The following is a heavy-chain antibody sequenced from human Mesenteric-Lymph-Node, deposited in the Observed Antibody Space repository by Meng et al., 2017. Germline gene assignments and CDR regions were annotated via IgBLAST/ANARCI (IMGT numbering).Heavy chain of an antibody. J-gene: IGHJ4*02. Sequence: SLKISCAASGFTFSSYAMSWVRQAPGKGLEWVSGISWNSGSIGYADSVKGRFTISRDNAKNSLYLQMNSLRAEDMALYYCAKGFSSSSWYYFDYWGQGTLVTVSS. D-gene: IGHD6-13*01. CDR2: ISWNSGSI. CDR1: GFTFSSYA. V-gene: IGHV3-9*03. CDR3: AKGFSSSSWYYFDY.